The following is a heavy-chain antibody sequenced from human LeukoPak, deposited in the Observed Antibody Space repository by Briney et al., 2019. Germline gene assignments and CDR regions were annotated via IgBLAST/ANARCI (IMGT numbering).Heavy chain of an antibody. CDR3: ARGLPYYDFWSGYYNSYYYYYGMDV. Sequence: GGSLRLSCAASGFTFSSYWMSWVRQAPGKGLEWVANIKQDGSEKYYVDSVKGRFTISRDKAKNSLYLQMNSLRAEDTAVYYCARGLPYYDFWSGYYNSYYYYYGMDVWGQGTTVTVSS. D-gene: IGHD3-3*01. J-gene: IGHJ6*02. CDR1: GFTFSSYW. CDR2: IKQDGSEK. V-gene: IGHV3-7*03.